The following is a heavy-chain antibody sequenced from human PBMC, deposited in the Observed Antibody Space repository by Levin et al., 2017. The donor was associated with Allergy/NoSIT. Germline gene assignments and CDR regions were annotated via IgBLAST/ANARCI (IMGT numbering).Heavy chain of an antibody. Sequence: EASVKVSCKASGYTFTGYYMHWVRQAPGQGLEWMGWINPNSGGTNSAQKFQGRVTMTRDTSISTAYVELRSLSSDDTAVHYCAHAVGSTSYYDSSAYRYVYWGQGTLVTVSS. V-gene: IGHV1-2*02. CDR1: GYTFTGYY. CDR3: AHAVGSTSYYDSSAYRYVY. CDR2: INPNSGGT. J-gene: IGHJ4*02. D-gene: IGHD3-22*01.